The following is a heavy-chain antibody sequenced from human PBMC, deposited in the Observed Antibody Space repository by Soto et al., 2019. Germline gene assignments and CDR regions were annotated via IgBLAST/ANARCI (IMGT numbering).Heavy chain of an antibody. J-gene: IGHJ3*02. D-gene: IGHD2-15*01. CDR2: ISGSGGST. CDR3: AKDLHVGYCSGGSCYYDAFDI. V-gene: IGHV3-23*01. Sequence: GGSLRVSCAAAGFPFSSYAMSWVRQAPGKGLEWVSAISGSGGSTYYADSVKGRFTISRDNSKSTLYLQMNSLRAEDTAVYYCAKDLHVGYCSGGSCYYDAFDIWGQGTMVTVSS. CDR1: GFPFSSYA.